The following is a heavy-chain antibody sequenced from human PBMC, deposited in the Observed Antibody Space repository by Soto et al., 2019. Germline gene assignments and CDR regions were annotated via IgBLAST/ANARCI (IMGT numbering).Heavy chain of an antibody. CDR2: IWYDGSNK. J-gene: IGHJ4*02. D-gene: IGHD2-2*01. CDR3: ASLYCSSPCCFDY. V-gene: IGHV3-33*01. CDR1: GFTFSSYG. Sequence: GGSLRLSCAASGFTFSSYGMHWVRQAPGKGLEWVAVIWYDGSNKYYADSVKGRFTISRDNSKNTLYLQMNSLRAEDTAVYYCASLYCSSPCCFDYWGQGTLVTVSS.